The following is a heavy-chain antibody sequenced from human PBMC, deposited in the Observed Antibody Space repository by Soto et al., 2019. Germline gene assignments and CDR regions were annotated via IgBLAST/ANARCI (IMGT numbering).Heavy chain of an antibody. D-gene: IGHD3-10*01. J-gene: IGHJ4*02. V-gene: IGHV3-33*01. CDR3: AGRPNYGSGGYPSLLDC. CDR1: GFTFSSYG. Sequence: QVQLVESGGGVVQPGRSLRLSCAASGFTFSSYGMHWVRQAPGKGLEWVAVIWYDGSNKYYADSVKGRFTISRDNSKNTLYLQMYSRRVEDTAGYCCAGRPNYGSGGYPSLLDCWGQGTLVTVSS. CDR2: IWYDGSNK.